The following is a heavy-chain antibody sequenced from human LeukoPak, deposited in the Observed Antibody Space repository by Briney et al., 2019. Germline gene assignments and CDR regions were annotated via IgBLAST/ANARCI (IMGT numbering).Heavy chain of an antibody. CDR3: ARVGQMVAATWGFDY. V-gene: IGHV1-46*01. CDR2: INPSGGST. J-gene: IGHJ4*02. D-gene: IGHD2-15*01. CDR1: GYTFTSYY. Sequence: GASVKVSCKASGYTFTSYYMHWVRQAPGQGLEWMGIINPSGGSTSYAQKFQGRVTMTRDMSTSTVYMELSSLRSEDTAVYYCARVGQMVAATWGFDYWGQGTLVTVSS.